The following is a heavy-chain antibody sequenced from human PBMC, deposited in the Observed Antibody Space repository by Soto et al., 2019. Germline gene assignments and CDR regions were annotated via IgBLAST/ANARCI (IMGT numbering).Heavy chain of an antibody. CDR1: GFTFDDYA. Sequence: EVHLVESGGGLVQPGRSLRLSCTASGFTFDDYAMHWVRQAPGKGLEWVAGIDWNSGGITYGDSVKGRFTISRDNTENSLYLQINSLRSEDTALYYCVKGRGPYELVCGLDVWGRGTTVAVSS. D-gene: IGHD1-20*01. CDR3: VKGRGPYELVCGLDV. V-gene: IGHV3-9*01. J-gene: IGHJ6*02. CDR2: IDWNSGGI.